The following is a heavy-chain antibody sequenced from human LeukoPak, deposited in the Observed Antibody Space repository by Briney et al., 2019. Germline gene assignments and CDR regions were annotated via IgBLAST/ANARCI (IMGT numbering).Heavy chain of an antibody. CDR1: GFTFSSYW. CDR3: CQENSGYDSFDY. J-gene: IGHJ4*02. Sequence: GGSLRLSCAASGFTFSSYWMHWVRQAPGKGLVWVSRINSDGSSTSYADSVKGRFTISRDNAKNTLYLQMNSLRAEDTAVYYCCQENSGYDSFDYWGQGTLVTVSS. D-gene: IGHD5-12*01. CDR2: INSDGSST. V-gene: IGHV3-74*01.